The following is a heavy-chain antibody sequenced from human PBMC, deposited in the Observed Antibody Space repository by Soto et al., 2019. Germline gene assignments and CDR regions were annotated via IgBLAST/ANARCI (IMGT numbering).Heavy chain of an antibody. CDR3: ARLLRGDYYFDY. CDR1: GGSISSYY. D-gene: IGHD2-21*02. J-gene: IGHJ4*02. Sequence: SETLSLTCTVSGGSISSYYWSWIRQPPGKGLEWIGYIYYSGSTNYNPSLKSRVTISVDTSKNQFSLKLSSVTAADTAVYYCARLLRGDYYFDYWGQGTLVTVSS. CDR2: IYYSGST. V-gene: IGHV4-59*08.